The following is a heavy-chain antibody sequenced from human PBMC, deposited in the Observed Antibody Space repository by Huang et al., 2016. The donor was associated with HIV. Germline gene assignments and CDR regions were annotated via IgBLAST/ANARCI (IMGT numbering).Heavy chain of an antibody. V-gene: IGHV5-51*01. CDR3: ARRFSSSSGYFDY. J-gene: IGHJ4*02. D-gene: IGHD6-6*01. CDR1: GYSFRRYW. CDR2: ICPDDSDT. Sequence: VQLVQSGAEVKKPGEYLKISWKGSGYSFRRYWIAWVRQMHGKGLEWMGIICPDDSDTTYSPSVEGQVTISADTAIGTAYLQWSSLKASDTAMYYCARRFSSSSGYFDYWGQGSLVTVSS.